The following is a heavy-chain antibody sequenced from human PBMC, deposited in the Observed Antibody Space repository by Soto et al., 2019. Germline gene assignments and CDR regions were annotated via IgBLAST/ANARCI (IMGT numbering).Heavy chain of an antibody. D-gene: IGHD1-7*01. CDR1: GDTFTSYA. J-gene: IGHJ4*02. CDR2: INAGKGDT. V-gene: IGHV1-3*01. CDR3: ARNILGGTTDY. Sequence: ASVKVSCKASGDTFTSYAIHWVRQAPGQRLEWMGWINAGKGDTKYPQRFQGRVTITRDTSASTAYMELSSLRSEGTAVYYCARNILGGTTDYWGPGTLVTVSS.